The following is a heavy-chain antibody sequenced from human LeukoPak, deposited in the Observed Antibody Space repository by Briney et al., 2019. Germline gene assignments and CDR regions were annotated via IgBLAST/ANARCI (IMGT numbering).Heavy chain of an antibody. D-gene: IGHD1-7*01. V-gene: IGHV3-21*01. Sequence: PGGSLRLSCAASGFTFSSYSMNWVRQAPGKGLEWVSSISSSSSYIYYADSVKGRFTISRDNAKNSLYLQMNSLRAEDTAVYYCATQVNWNYLSVDYWGQGTLVTVSS. CDR3: ATQVNWNYLSVDY. CDR2: ISSSSSYI. CDR1: GFTFSSYS. J-gene: IGHJ4*02.